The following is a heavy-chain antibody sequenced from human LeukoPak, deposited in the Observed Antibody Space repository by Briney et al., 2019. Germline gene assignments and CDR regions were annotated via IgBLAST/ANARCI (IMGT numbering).Heavy chain of an antibody. D-gene: IGHD3-10*01. CDR2: INQIGSEK. Sequence: GGSLRLSCAASGFTFRSYSMNWVRQAPGKGLEWVANINQIGSEKYYVDSVKGRFTISRDNAKNSLYLQMNSLRAEDTAVYYCARDKEEMIRAPYAFGIWGQGTMVTVSS. CDR3: ARDKEEMIRAPYAFGI. V-gene: IGHV3-7*01. J-gene: IGHJ3*02. CDR1: GFTFRSYS.